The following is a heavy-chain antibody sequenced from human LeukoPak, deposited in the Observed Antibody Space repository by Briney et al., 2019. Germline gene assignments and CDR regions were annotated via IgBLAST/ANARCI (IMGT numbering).Heavy chain of an antibody. CDR1: GYIFTKHP. D-gene: IGHD3-10*01. J-gene: IGHJ4*02. V-gene: IGHV1-3*04. Sequence: GASVRVSCKPSGYIFTKHPMHWVRQAPGQRLEWMGWINTDNGNTKYSEKFQGRIAITRDTSASTAYMELNSLTSEDTALYYCAPLIGAYFDYWGQGTLVTVSS. CDR3: APLIGAYFDY. CDR2: INTDNGNT.